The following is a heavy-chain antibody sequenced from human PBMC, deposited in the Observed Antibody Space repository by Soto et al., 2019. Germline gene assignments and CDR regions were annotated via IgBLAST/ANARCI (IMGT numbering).Heavy chain of an antibody. CDR1: GYTFTSYG. V-gene: IGHV1-18*01. J-gene: IGHJ5*02. D-gene: IGHD2-21*02. Sequence: ASVKVSCKASGYTFTSYGISWVRQAPGQGLEWMGWISAYNGNTNYAQKLQGRVTMTTDTSTSTAYMELRSLRSDDTAVYYCARESGDYVSGWFDPWGQGTLVTVSS. CDR2: ISAYNGNT. CDR3: ARESGDYVSGWFDP.